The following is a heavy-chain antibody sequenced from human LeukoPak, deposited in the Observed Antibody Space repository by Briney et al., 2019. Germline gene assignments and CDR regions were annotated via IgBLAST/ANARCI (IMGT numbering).Heavy chain of an antibody. V-gene: IGHV3-7*01. J-gene: IGHJ4*02. D-gene: IGHD5-24*01. Sequence: GGSLRLSCAASGFTFSSAWMTWVRQAPGKGPEWVANINVDGSERYYVASVKGRFTISRDNAKSSLYLQMNSLRAEDTAVYYCTRDFAWQQFDYWGQGTLVTVSS. CDR1: GFTFSSAW. CDR2: INVDGSER. CDR3: TRDFAWQQFDY.